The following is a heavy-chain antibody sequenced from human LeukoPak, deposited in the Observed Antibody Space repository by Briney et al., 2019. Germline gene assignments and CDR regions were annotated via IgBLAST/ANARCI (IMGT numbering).Heavy chain of an antibody. V-gene: IGHV3-53*01. CDR3: ARSHSEAAFDI. J-gene: IGHJ3*02. Sequence: GGSLRLSCAASGFTVSSNYMSWVRQAPGKGLEWVSVIYSGGSTYYADSVKGRFTISRDSSKNTLYLQMNSLRAEDTAVYYCARSHSEAAFDIWGQGTMVTVSS. CDR1: GFTVSSNY. CDR2: IYSGGST.